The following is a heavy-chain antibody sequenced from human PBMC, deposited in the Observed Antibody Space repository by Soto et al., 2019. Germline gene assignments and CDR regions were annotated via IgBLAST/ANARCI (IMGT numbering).Heavy chain of an antibody. CDR1: GFTVSSNY. CDR3: ARVRYDILTPSGMDV. CDR2: IYSGGST. J-gene: IGHJ6*02. Sequence: PGGSLRLSCAASGFTVSSNYMSWVRQAPGKGLEWVSVIYSGGSTYYADSVKGRFTISRDNSKNTLYLQMNSLRAEDTAVYYCARVRYDILTPSGMDVWGQGTTVTVSS. D-gene: IGHD3-9*01. V-gene: IGHV3-53*01.